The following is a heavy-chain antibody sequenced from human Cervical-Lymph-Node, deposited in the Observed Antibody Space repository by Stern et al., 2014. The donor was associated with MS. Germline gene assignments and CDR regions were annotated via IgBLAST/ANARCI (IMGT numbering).Heavy chain of an antibody. CDR2: INPSGGSA. CDR1: GYTFTRYY. CDR3: AGGHTFDY. J-gene: IGHJ4*02. V-gene: IGHV1-46*01. Sequence: VQLVESGAEVKKPGASVKVSCTTSGYTFTRYYMHWVRQAPGQGLEWMGIINPSGGSASYAQKFQGRVTMTRDTSTSTLYMELTSLTSDDTAVYYCAGGHTFDYWGQGTLVTVSS. D-gene: IGHD6-25*01.